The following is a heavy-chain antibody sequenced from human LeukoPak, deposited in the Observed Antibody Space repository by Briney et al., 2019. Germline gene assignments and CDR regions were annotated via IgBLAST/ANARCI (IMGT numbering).Heavy chain of an antibody. J-gene: IGHJ4*02. Sequence: GGSLRLSCAASGFTFSNYEMNWVRQAPGKGLEWVSYISSSGSTIYYAGSVKGRFTISRDNAKKSLYLQMNSLGAEDTAVYYCARLYSSSPDYWGQGTLVTVSS. V-gene: IGHV3-48*03. CDR2: ISSSGSTI. D-gene: IGHD6-6*01. CDR3: ARLYSSSPDY. CDR1: GFTFSNYE.